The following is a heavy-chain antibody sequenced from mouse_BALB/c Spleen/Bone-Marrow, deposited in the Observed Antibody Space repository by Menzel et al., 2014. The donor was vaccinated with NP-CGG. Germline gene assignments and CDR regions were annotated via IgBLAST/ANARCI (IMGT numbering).Heavy chain of an antibody. Sequence: LVKTGASLKISCKASGYSFTGYYMHWVKQSHGKSLEWIGYISCYNGATSYNQKFKGKATFTVDTSSSTAYMQFNSLTSEDSAVYYCARGDYGDWYFDVWGAGTRSPSPQ. J-gene: IGHJ1*01. CDR1: GYSFTGYY. CDR3: ARGDYGDWYFDV. CDR2: ISCYNGAT. V-gene: IGHV1S34*01. D-gene: IGHD2-4*01.